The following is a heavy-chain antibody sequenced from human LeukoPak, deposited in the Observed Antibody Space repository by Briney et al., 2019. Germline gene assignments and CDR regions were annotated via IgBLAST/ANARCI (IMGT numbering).Heavy chain of an antibody. V-gene: IGHV4-4*07. CDR1: GGSISSYY. D-gene: IGHD3-10*01. CDR3: AREGTLWFGEFQFYV. Sequence: SETLSLTCTVSGGSISSYYWSWIRQPAGKGLEWIGRIYTSGSTNYNPSLKSRVTMSVDTSKNQFSLKLSSATAADTAVYYCAREGTLWFGEFQFYVWGQGTLVTVSS. CDR2: IYTSGST. J-gene: IGHJ4*02.